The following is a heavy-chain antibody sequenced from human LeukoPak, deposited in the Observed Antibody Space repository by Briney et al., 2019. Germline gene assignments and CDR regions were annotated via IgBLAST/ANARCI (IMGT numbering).Heavy chain of an antibody. V-gene: IGHV4-34*11. CDR1: GGSFSGYY. CDR3: ARDPSPFYSGSYLGFDP. Sequence: SETLSLTCAVYGGSFSGYYWGWIRQPPGKGLEWIGSIYYSGSTNYNPSLKSRVTISVVTSKNQFSLKLSSVTAADTAVYYCARDPSPFYSGSYLGFDPWGQGTLVTVSS. CDR2: IYYSGST. D-gene: IGHD1-26*01. J-gene: IGHJ5*02.